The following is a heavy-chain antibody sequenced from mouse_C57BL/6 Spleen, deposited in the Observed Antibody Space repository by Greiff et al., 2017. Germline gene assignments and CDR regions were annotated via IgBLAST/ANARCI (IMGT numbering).Heavy chain of an antibody. CDR3: SSDRNGNYDYFDY. J-gene: IGHJ2*01. V-gene: IGHV5-4*01. CDR1: GFTFSSYA. D-gene: IGHD2-1*01. Sequence: EVQLVESGGGLVKPGGSLKLSCEASGFTFSSYAMPWVRQTPEKRLEWVATISDGGSYTYYPDNVKGRFTLSRDNAKNNLSLQMSQLKSEDSAIYSFSSDRNGNYDYFDYWGQGTTLTVSA. CDR2: ISDGGSYT.